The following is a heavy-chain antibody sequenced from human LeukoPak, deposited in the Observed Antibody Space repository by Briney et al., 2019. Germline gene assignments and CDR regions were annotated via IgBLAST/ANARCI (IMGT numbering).Heavy chain of an antibody. J-gene: IGHJ3*02. D-gene: IGHD3-22*01. CDR2: IFYSET. CDR1: GGSIGSSSYY. CDR3: AILNPRSYYDRRGAFDI. V-gene: IGHV4-39*07. Sequence: PSETLSLTCTVSGGSIGSSSYYWGWIRQSPGKGLEWIGSIFYSETYYNPSPQSRVAVSVDTSKSQFSLKLSSVTAADTAIYYCAILNPRSYYDRRGAFDIWGQGTMVTVSS.